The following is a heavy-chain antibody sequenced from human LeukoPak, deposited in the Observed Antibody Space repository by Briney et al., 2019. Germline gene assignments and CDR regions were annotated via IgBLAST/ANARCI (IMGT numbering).Heavy chain of an antibody. D-gene: IGHD1-26*01. J-gene: IGHJ4*02. CDR1: GFTFSDHY. V-gene: IGHV3-72*01. CDR3: AREGLGARYFDY. CDR2: TRNKANSYTT. Sequence: GGSLRLSCAASGFTFSDHYMDWVRQVPGKGLEWVGRTRNKANSYTTEYAASVKGRFTISRDDSKNSLYLQMNSLKTEDTAVYYCAREGLGARYFDYWGQGTLVTVSS.